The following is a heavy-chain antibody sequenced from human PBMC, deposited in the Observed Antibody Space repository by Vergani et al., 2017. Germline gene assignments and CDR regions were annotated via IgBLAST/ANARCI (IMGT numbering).Heavy chain of an antibody. CDR2: IYPGDSDT. Sequence: EVQLVQSGAEVKKPGESLKISCKGSGYSFTSYWIGWVRQMPGKGLEWMGIIYPGDSDTRYSPSFQGQVTISADKSISTAYLQWSSLKASYTAMYYCARHATYYYDSSGYYYYYGMDVWGQGTTVTVSS. D-gene: IGHD3-22*01. V-gene: IGHV5-51*01. CDR3: ARHATYYYDSSGYYYYYGMDV. CDR1: GYSFTSYW. J-gene: IGHJ6*02.